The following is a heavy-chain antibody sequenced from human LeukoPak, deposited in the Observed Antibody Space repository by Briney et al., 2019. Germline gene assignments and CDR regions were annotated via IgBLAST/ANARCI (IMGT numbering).Heavy chain of an antibody. CDR2: TGSGGVTT. Sequence: GGSLRLSCAASGFTFSSYAMSWVRQAPGKGLEWVSATGSGGVTTYYADSVKGRFTISRDNSKNTLYLQMNSLRADDTAVYYCAKDGRYSTSWSPFDYWGQGTLVTVSS. CDR3: AKDGRYSTSWSPFDY. D-gene: IGHD6-13*01. CDR1: GFTFSSYA. J-gene: IGHJ4*02. V-gene: IGHV3-23*01.